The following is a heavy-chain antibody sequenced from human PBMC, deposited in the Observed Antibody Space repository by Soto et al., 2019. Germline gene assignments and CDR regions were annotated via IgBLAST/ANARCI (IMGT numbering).Heavy chain of an antibody. J-gene: IGHJ5*02. CDR1: GFTFSNAW. Sequence: GGSLRLSCAASGFTFSNAWMNWVRQAPGKGLEWVGRIKSKTDGGTTDYAAPVKGRFTISRDDSKNTLYLQMNSLKTEDTAVYYCTTDPRRFEENWFDPWGQGTLVTVSS. D-gene: IGHD3-3*01. V-gene: IGHV3-15*07. CDR2: IKSKTDGGTT. CDR3: TTDPRRFEENWFDP.